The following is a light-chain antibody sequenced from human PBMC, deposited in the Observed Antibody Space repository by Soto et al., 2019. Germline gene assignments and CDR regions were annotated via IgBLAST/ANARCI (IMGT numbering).Light chain of an antibody. CDR1: QSVLYSSDNKDY. J-gene: IGKJ4*01. CDR3: QQYYNTPLT. Sequence: DIVMTQSPESLAVSLGERATINCKSSQSVLYSSDNKDYLAWYQQKPGQPPKLLIYWASTRESGVPDRFSGSGSGTDFTLAISSLQAEDVAVYYCQQYYNTPLTFGGGTKVEIK. V-gene: IGKV4-1*01. CDR2: WAS.